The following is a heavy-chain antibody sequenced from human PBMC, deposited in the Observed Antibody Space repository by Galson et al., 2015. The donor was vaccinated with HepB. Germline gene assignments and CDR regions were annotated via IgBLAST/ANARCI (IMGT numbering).Heavy chain of an antibody. V-gene: IGHV3-23*01. CDR3: ATSYYYDSSDWGGAFDI. CDR1: GFTFSSYA. D-gene: IGHD3-22*01. CDR2: ISGSGGST. Sequence: SLRLSCAASGFTFSSYAMSWVRQAPGKGLEWVSAISGSGGSTYYADSVKGRFTISRDNSKNALYLQMNSLRAEDTAVYYCATSYYYDSSDWGGAFDIWGQGTMVTVSS. J-gene: IGHJ3*02.